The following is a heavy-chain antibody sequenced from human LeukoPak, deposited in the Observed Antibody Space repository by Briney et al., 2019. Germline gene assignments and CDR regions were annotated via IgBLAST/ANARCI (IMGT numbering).Heavy chain of an antibody. Sequence: ASVKVSFKACGYIFTGCFFHWLRQAPGQGVDGMGWINAKSGGSKFVQKFQDRVIMNRDRHFSTASMSASRLRSDDTAVYYCARDPINGLQDDFHIWGQGTMVTVSS. CDR1: GYIFTGCF. CDR3: ARDPINGLQDDFHI. CDR2: INAKSGGS. D-gene: IGHD5-24*01. V-gene: IGHV1-2*02. J-gene: IGHJ3*02.